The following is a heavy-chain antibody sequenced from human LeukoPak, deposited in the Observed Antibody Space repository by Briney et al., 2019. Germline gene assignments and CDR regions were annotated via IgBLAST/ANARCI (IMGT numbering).Heavy chain of an antibody. D-gene: IGHD3-10*01. CDR3: ARGYYYGSV. CDR1: GFTFSNHA. J-gene: IGHJ4*02. V-gene: IGHV3-30*04. CDR2: ISYDGSNK. Sequence: PGGSLRLSCAAPGFTFSNHAMQWVRQAPGKGLEWVAVISYDGSNKYHADSVKGRFTISRDNSKNTLYLQMNSLRVEDTAVYYCARGYYYGSVWGQGTLVTVSS.